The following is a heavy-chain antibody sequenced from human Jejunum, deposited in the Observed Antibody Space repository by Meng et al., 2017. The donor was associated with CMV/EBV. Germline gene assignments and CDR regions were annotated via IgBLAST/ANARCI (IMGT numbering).Heavy chain of an antibody. Sequence: SGFTFTSYSITWVRQAPGKGLEWISYISGSSTYIYHADSVKGRFTISRDNAKNSVYLQMNRLRAEDTAVYYCARAIDYGDPNWFDPWGQGSLVTVSS. J-gene: IGHJ5*02. V-gene: IGHV3-21*01. CDR1: GFTFTSYS. D-gene: IGHD4-17*01. CDR2: ISGSSTYI. CDR3: ARAIDYGDPNWFDP.